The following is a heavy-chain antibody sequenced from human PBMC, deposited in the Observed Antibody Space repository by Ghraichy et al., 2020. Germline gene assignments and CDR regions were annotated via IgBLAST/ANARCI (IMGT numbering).Heavy chain of an antibody. CDR1: GFTFSSYE. CDR2: ISNSGSTI. D-gene: IGHD1-1*01. V-gene: IGHV3-48*03. Sequence: GESLNISCAASGFTFSSYEMNWVRHAPGKGLEWVSYISNSGSTIDYADSVKGRFTISRDNANNSLYLQMNSLRAEDTAVYYCAREELEPHDYFDYWGQGTLVTVSS. CDR3: AREELEPHDYFDY. J-gene: IGHJ4*02.